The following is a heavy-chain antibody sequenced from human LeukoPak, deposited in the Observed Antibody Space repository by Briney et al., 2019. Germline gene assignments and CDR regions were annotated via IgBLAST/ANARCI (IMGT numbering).Heavy chain of an antibody. D-gene: IGHD2-8*01. J-gene: IGHJ3*02. CDR2: INSDGSST. CDR3: ARDSDFVPTSDAFDI. V-gene: IGHV3-74*01. CDR1: GYTFSSYS. Sequence: GASLKLSCKASGYTFSSYSMNWVRQAPGQGLVWISRINSDGSSTRYADSVKGRFTISRDNAKNTLYLQMNSLRAEDTAVYYCARDSDFVPTSDAFDIWGQGTMVTVSS.